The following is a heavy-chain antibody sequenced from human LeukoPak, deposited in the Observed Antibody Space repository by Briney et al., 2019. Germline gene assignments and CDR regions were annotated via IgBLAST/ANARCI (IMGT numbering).Heavy chain of an antibody. CDR1: GGSISSGGNY. D-gene: IGHD5-12*01. CDR2: IYYSGST. Sequence: PSQTLSLTCTVSGGSISSGGNYWSWIRQLPGKGLEWIGYIYYSGSTNYNPSLKSRVTISVDTSKNQFSLKLNSVTAADTAVYYCARGIVATIFEYWGQGTLVTVSS. V-gene: IGHV4-31*03. J-gene: IGHJ4*02. CDR3: ARGIVATIFEY.